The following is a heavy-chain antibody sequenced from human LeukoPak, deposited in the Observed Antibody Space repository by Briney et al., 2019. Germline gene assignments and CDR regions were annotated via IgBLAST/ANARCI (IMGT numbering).Heavy chain of an antibody. CDR3: AREGPAAIYYYYYYMDV. D-gene: IGHD2-2*01. CDR1: GGSISSSSYY. J-gene: IGHJ6*03. V-gene: IGHV4-39*07. CDR2: IYYSGST. Sequence: SETLSLTCTVSGGSISSSSYYWGWIRQPPGKGLEWIGSIYYSGSTNYNPSLKSRVTISVDTSKNQFSLKLSSVTAADTAVYYCAREGPAAIYYYYYYMDVWGKGTTVTVSS.